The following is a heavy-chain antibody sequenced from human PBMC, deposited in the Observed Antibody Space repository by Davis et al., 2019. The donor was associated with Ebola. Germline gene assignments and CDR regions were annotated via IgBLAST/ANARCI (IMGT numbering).Heavy chain of an antibody. J-gene: IGHJ4*02. Sequence: ASVKVSCKASGYTFTGYYMHWVRQAPGQGLEWMGWINPNSGGTNYAQKFQGWVTMTRDTSISTAYMELSRLRSDDTAVYYCASRSSTSCYCLDYWGQGTLVTVSS. CDR1: GYTFTGYY. D-gene: IGHD2-2*01. CDR3: ASRSSTSCYCLDY. CDR2: INPNSGGT. V-gene: IGHV1-2*04.